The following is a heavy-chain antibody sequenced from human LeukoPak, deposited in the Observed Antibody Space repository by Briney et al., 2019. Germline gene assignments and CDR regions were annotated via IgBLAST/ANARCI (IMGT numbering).Heavy chain of an antibody. CDR2: ISGSGGST. J-gene: IGHJ4*02. CDR1: GFTFSSYA. CDR3: AKGSSLRTHFDY. Sequence: GRSLRLSCAASGFTFSSYAMSWVRQAPGKGLEWVSAISGSGGSTYYADSVKGRFTISRDNSKNTLYLQMNSLRAEDTAVYYCAKGSSLRTHFDYWGQGTLVTVSS. V-gene: IGHV3-23*01. D-gene: IGHD5-12*01.